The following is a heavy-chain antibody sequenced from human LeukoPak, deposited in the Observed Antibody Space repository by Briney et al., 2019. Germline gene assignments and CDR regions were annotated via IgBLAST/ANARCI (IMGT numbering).Heavy chain of an antibody. J-gene: IGHJ6*03. CDR3: ARQSGSYYYYYMDV. V-gene: IGHV4-61*02. Sequence: PSQPLSLTCTVSGGSISSGSYYWSWIRQPAGKGLEWIGRIYTSGSTNYNPSLKSRVTISVDTSKNQFSLKLSSVTAADTAVYYCARQSGSYYYYYMDVWGKGTTVTVSS. CDR2: IYTSGST. D-gene: IGHD1-26*01. CDR1: GGSISSGSYY.